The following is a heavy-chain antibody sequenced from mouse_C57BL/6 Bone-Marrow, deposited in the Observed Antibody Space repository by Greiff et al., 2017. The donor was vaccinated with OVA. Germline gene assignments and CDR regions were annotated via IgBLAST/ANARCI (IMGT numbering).Heavy chain of an antibody. Sequence: EVKLQESGPELVKPGASVKISCKASGYSFTGYYMNWVKQSPEKSLEWIGEFNPSTGGTTYNQKFKAKATLTVDKSSSTAYMQLKSLTSEDSAVYDCAREDNYGSSDYWGKGTTLTVSS. D-gene: IGHD1-1*01. V-gene: IGHV1-42*01. CDR3: AREDNYGSSDY. J-gene: IGHJ2*01. CDR1: GYSFTGYY. CDR2: FNPSTGGT.